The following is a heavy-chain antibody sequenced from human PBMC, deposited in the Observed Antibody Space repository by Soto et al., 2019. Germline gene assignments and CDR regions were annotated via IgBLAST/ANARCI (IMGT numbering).Heavy chain of an antibody. V-gene: IGHV4-30-2*01. CDR3: ARVGHGGFDP. Sequence: PSEPQSHTCVVSGASISSNGYSWSWIRQPPGKGLEWIGYIYHSGSTYYNPSLKSRVTISVDRSKNQFSLKLSSVTAADTAVYYCARVGHGGFDPWGQGTLVTVSS. CDR1: GASISSNGYS. CDR2: IYHSGST. D-gene: IGHD3-16*01. J-gene: IGHJ5*02.